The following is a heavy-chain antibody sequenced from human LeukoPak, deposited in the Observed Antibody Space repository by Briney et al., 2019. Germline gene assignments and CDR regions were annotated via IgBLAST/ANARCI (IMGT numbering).Heavy chain of an antibody. Sequence: KPPETLSLTCAVSGGSISSGGYSWSWIRQPPGKGLEWIGYIYHSGSTYYNPSLKSRVTISVDRSKNQFSLKLSSVTAADTAVYYCARGGYSYGHDAFDIWGQGTMVTVSS. V-gene: IGHV4-30-2*01. CDR3: ARGGYSYGHDAFDI. CDR1: GGSISSGGYS. CDR2: IYHSGST. D-gene: IGHD5-18*01. J-gene: IGHJ3*02.